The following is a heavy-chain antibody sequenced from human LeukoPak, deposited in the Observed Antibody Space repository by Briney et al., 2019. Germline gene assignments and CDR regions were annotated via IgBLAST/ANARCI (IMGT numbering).Heavy chain of an antibody. V-gene: IGHV3-66*02. CDR3: ASGSYSSGWHRVAPGD. D-gene: IGHD6-19*01. Sequence: GGSLRLSCAASGFTVSSNYMSWVRQAPGKGLEWVSVIYGGGSTYYADSVKGRFTISRDNSKNTLYLQMNSLRAEDTAVYYCASGSYSSGWHRVAPGDWGQGTLVTVSS. CDR2: IYGGGST. J-gene: IGHJ4*02. CDR1: GFTVSSNY.